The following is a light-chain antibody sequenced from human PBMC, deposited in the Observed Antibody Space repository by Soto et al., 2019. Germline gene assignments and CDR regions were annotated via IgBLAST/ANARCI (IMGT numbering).Light chain of an antibody. J-gene: IGLJ1*01. CDR3: TSYTSSTIYV. CDR1: SSDIGGYNY. Sequence: QSALTQPASVSGSPGQSITISCTGSSSDIGGYNYVSWYQQHPGKAPKLMIYDVTNRPSGVSNRFSGSKSGNTASLTISGLQDEDEADYYCTSYTSSTIYVFGIGTKVTVL. CDR2: DVT. V-gene: IGLV2-14*01.